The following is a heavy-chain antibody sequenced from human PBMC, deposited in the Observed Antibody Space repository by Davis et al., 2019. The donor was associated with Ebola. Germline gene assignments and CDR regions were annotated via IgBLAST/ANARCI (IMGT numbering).Heavy chain of an antibody. Sequence: MPSETLSLTCTVSGGSISSYYWSWIRQPPGKGLEWIGYIYYSGSTNYNPSLKSRVTISVDTSKNQLSLKLSSVTAADTAVYYCARPGSGYPDAFDILGQGTMVTVSS. J-gene: IGHJ3*02. CDR3: ARPGSGYPDAFDI. CDR1: GGSISSYY. V-gene: IGHV4-59*01. D-gene: IGHD3-22*01. CDR2: IYYSGST.